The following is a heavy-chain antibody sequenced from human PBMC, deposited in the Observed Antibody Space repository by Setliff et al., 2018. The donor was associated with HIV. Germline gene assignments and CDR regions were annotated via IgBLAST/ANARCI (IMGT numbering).Heavy chain of an antibody. Sequence: KVSCKASGYTFTSYYMHWVRQAPGQGLQWMGIINPSGGSTTYAQKFQGRVTMTRDTSTTTIFMELSSLRSDDTAMYYCATDPGYSSTWYSESFQHWGQGTVVTVSS. V-gene: IGHV1-46*01. CDR3: ATDPGYSSTWYSESFQH. D-gene: IGHD6-13*01. J-gene: IGHJ1*01. CDR1: GYTFTSYY. CDR2: INPSGGST.